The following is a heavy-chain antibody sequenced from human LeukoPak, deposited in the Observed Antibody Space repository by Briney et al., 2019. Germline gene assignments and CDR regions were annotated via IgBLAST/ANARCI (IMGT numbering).Heavy chain of an antibody. CDR3: ARGRSPESVNYYYYYMDV. CDR2: MNPNSGNT. Sequence: GASVKVSCKASGYTFTSYDINWVRQATGQGLEWMGWMNPNSGNTGYAQKFQGRVTMTRNTSISTAYMELSSLRSEDTAVYYCARGRSPESVNYYYYYMDVWGKGTTVTISS. CDR1: GYTFTSYD. J-gene: IGHJ6*03. V-gene: IGHV1-8*01. D-gene: IGHD1-14*01.